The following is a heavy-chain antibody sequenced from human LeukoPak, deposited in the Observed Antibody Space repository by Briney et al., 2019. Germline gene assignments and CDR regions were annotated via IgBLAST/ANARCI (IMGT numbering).Heavy chain of an antibody. CDR2: MNPNSGNT. J-gene: IGHJ5*02. D-gene: IGHD3-9*01. Sequence: ASVKVSCKASGYTFTSYDINWVRQATGQGLEWRGWMNPNSGNTGYAQKFQGRVTMTRNTSISTAYMELSSLRSEDTAVYYCARATTYYDILTGYSNWFVPWGQGTLVTVSS. CDR1: GYTFTSYD. V-gene: IGHV1-8*01. CDR3: ARATTYYDILTGYSNWFVP.